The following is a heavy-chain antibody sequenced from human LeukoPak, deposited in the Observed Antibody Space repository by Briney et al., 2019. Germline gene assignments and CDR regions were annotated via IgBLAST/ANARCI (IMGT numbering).Heavy chain of an antibody. CDR1: GGSFSGYY. D-gene: IGHD4-17*01. V-gene: IGHV4-34*01. CDR3: ATVYGDYRVH. Sequence: SETLSLTCAVYGGSFSGYYWSWIRQPPGKGLEWIGEINHSGSTNYNPSLKSRVTISVDTSKNQFSPKLSSVTAADTAVYYCATVYGDYRVHWGQGTLVTVSS. J-gene: IGHJ4*02. CDR2: INHSGST.